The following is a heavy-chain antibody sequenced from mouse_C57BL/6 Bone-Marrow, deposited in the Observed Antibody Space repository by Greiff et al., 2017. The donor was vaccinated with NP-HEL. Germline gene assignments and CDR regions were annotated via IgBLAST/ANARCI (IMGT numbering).Heavy chain of an antibody. CDR3: ARDIGYDGGYAMDY. CDR1: GYSITSGYY. J-gene: IGHJ4*01. D-gene: IGHD2-2*01. Sequence: EVQLQQSGPGLVKPSQSLSLTCSVTGYSITSGYYWNWIRQFPGNKLEWMGYISYDGSNNYNPSLKNRISITRDTSKNQFFLKLNAVTTEDTATYYCARDIGYDGGYAMDYWGQGTSVTVSS. CDR2: ISYDGSN. V-gene: IGHV3-6*01.